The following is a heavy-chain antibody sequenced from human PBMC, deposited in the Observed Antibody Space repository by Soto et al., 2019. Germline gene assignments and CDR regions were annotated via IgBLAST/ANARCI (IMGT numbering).Heavy chain of an antibody. CDR2: IYYSGST. V-gene: IGHV4-39*01. CDR3: ARTRTIFGVVILGFDP. J-gene: IGHJ5*02. Sequence: PSETLSLTCTVSGGSIVSSSYYCGWIRQPPWKGLELIGSIYYSGSTYYNPSLKSRVTISVDTSKNQFSLKLSSVTAADTAVYYCARTRTIFGVVILGFDPWGQGTLVTVSS. D-gene: IGHD3-3*01. CDR1: GGSIVSSSYY.